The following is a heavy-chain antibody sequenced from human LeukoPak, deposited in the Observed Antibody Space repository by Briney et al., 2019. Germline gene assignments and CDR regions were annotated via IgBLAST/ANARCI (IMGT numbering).Heavy chain of an antibody. CDR1: GFTFSSYA. Sequence: GGSLRLSCVASGFTFSSYAMSWVRQAPGKGLEWVSAISDSGGSTYYADSVKGRFTISRDNSKNTLYLQMNSLRAEDTAVYYCVKDVEINMMVVVITGFDFWGKGTLVTVSS. D-gene: IGHD3-22*01. J-gene: IGHJ4*02. CDR3: VKDVEINMMVVVITGFDF. V-gene: IGHV3-23*01. CDR2: ISDSGGST.